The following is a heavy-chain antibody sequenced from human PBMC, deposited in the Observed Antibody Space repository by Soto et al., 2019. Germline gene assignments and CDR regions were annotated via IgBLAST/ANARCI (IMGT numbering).Heavy chain of an antibody. CDR2: FDPEDGET. J-gene: IGHJ5*02. D-gene: IGHD3-10*01. Sequence: ASVKVSCKVSGYTLTELSMHWVRQAPGKGLEWMGGFDPEDGETIYAQKFQGRVTMTEDTSTDTAYMELSSLRSEDTAVYYCAAVLLWCGDSTSGWFDPWGQGTPVTVSS. CDR1: GYTLTELS. V-gene: IGHV1-24*01. CDR3: AAVLLWCGDSTSGWFDP.